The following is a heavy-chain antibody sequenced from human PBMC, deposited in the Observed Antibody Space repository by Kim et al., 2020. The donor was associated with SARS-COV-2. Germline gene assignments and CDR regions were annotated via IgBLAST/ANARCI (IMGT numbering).Heavy chain of an antibody. CDR3: VKPSPGLFPAEYFQQ. D-gene: IGHD3-22*01. J-gene: IGHJ1*01. Sequence: GGSLRLSCAASGFTFRHSGMHWVRQAPGKGLEWVAVIWSDGGKKFHADSVKGRFTISRDNSKDTLYLEMNNLRDEDTAVYFCVKPSPGLFPAEYFQQWGQGTLVTVSS. CDR1: GFTFRHSG. V-gene: IGHV3-33*06. CDR2: IWSDGGKK.